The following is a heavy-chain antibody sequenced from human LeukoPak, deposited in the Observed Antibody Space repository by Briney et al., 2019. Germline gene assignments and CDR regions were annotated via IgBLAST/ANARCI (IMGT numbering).Heavy chain of an antibody. CDR3: ASGENAFNI. CDR2: IYTSENT. CDR1: GGSISSYK. J-gene: IGHJ3*02. D-gene: IGHD4-17*01. Sequence: SETLSLTCTVSGGSISSYKWSWIRQPAGKGLEWIGRIYTSENTNYNPSLKSRVTMSVNTSRNQFSLKVTSVTAAVTAVYYCASGENAFNIWGQGTMVTVSS. V-gene: IGHV4-4*07.